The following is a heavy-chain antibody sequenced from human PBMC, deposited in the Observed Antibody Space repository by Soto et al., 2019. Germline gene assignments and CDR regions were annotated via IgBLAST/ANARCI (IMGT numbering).Heavy chain of an antibody. V-gene: IGHV3-21*01. CDR2: ISSSSSYI. CDR1: GFTFSSYS. J-gene: IGHJ4*02. CDR3: ASRPDYGDYSGDY. D-gene: IGHD4-17*01. Sequence: GGSLRLSCAASGFTFSSYSMNWVRQAPGKGLEWVSSISSSSSYIYYADSVKGRFTISRDNAKNSLYLQMNSLRAEDTAVYYCASRPDYGDYSGDYWGQGTLVTVSS.